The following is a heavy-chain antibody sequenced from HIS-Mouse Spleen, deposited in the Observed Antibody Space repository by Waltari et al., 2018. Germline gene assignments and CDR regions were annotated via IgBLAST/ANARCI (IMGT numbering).Heavy chain of an antibody. D-gene: IGHD1-20*01. V-gene: IGHV4-59*01. J-gene: IGHJ4*02. Sequence: STNYNPSLKSRVTISVDTSKNQFSLKLSSVTAADTAVYYCAREANWNYFDYWGQGTLVTVSS. CDR3: AREANWNYFDY. CDR2: ST.